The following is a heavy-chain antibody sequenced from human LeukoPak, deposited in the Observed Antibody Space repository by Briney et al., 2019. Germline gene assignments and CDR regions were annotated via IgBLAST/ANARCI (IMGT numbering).Heavy chain of an antibody. D-gene: IGHD3-9*01. CDR1: GFTFSSYS. CDR2: ISSSSSYI. J-gene: IGHJ4*02. V-gene: IGHV3-21*01. Sequence: GSLRLSCAASGFTFSSYSMNWVRQAPGKGLEWVSSISSSSSYIYYADSVKGRFTISRDNAKNSLYLQMNSLRAEDTAVYYCARKAGDYDILTGHFDYWGQGTLVTVSS. CDR3: ARKAGDYDILTGHFDY.